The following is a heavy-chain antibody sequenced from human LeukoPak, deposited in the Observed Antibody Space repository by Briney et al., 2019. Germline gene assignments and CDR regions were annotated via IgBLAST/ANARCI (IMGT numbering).Heavy chain of an antibody. Sequence: GGSLRLSCAASGFTFSSYSMNWVRQAPGKGLEWVSYISSSSSTIYYADSVKGRFTISRDNAKNSLYLQMNSLRAEDTAVYYCAKDDALRAKPSLVPAAHGTRGSAFDIWGQGTMVTVSS. CDR2: ISSSSSTI. V-gene: IGHV3-48*04. D-gene: IGHD2-2*01. CDR1: GFTFSSYS. J-gene: IGHJ3*02. CDR3: AKDDALRAKPSLVPAAHGTRGSAFDI.